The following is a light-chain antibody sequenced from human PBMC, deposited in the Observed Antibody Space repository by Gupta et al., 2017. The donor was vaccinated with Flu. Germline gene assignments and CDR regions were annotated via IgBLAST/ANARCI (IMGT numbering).Light chain of an antibody. CDR1: QSIATF. Sequence: DIQLTQSPPSLSASVGDRVTITCRAGQSIATFLNWYQHQPGRAPRLLIYGASKLQSGIPSRFSGGGSGTEFTLTIRSRQPEDFATYYCQQRHSTPYTFGQGTNVEVK. CDR2: GAS. CDR3: QQRHSTPYT. V-gene: IGKV1-39*01. J-gene: IGKJ1*01.